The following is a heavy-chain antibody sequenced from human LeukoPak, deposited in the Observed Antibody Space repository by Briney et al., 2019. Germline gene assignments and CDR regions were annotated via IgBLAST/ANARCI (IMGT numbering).Heavy chain of an antibody. CDR2: ISSSSSYI. CDR1: GFTFSSYS. V-gene: IGHV3-21*01. J-gene: IGHJ5*02. D-gene: IGHD6-19*01. CDR3: ARDSGYSSGWFLCWFDP. Sequence: GGSLRLSCAASGFTFSSYSMNWVRQAPGKGLEWVSSISSSSSYIYYADSVKGRFTISRDNAKNSLYLQMNSLRAEDTAVYYCARDSGYSSGWFLCWFDPWGQGTLVTVSS.